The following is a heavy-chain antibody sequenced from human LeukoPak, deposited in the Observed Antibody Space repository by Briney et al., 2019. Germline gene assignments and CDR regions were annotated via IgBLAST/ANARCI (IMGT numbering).Heavy chain of an antibody. CDR2: ISSSSSYI. V-gene: IGHV3-21*01. CDR3: ARDNPGVRGVIINFDY. J-gene: IGHJ4*02. D-gene: IGHD3-10*01. Sequence: GGSLRLSCAASGFTFSSYSMNWVRQAPGKGLEWVSSISSSSSYIYYADSVKGRFTISRDNSKNTLYLQMNSLRAEDTAVYYCARDNPGVRGVIINFDYWGQGTLVTVSS. CDR1: GFTFSSYS.